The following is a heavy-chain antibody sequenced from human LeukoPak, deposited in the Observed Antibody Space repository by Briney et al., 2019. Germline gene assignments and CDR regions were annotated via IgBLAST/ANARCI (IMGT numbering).Heavy chain of an antibody. J-gene: IGHJ3*02. D-gene: IGHD2-2*01. Sequence: GESLKISCKGSGYRFTSYWIGWVRQMPGKGLEWMGIIYPGDSDTRYSPSFQGQVTISADKSISTAYLQWRSLKASDTAIYFCARPGSCNSALCYHGAFDIWGQGTVVTVSS. CDR3: ARPGSCNSALCYHGAFDI. CDR1: GYRFTSYW. CDR2: IYPGDSDT. V-gene: IGHV5-51*01.